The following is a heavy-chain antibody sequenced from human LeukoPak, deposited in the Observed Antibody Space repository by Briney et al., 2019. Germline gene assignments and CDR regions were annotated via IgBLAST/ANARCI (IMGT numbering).Heavy chain of an antibody. J-gene: IGHJ4*02. Sequence: GGSLRLSCAASGFTFGHYWMTWVRQAPGKGLEWVANINPDGSAIFYADSVRGRFTISRENVKSSLSLQMNSLRVEDTAIYSRGTTDDSGYGPFWGQGNRLAV. V-gene: IGHV3-7*01. CDR2: INPDGSAI. CDR3: GTTDDSGYGPF. D-gene: IGHD2-15*01. CDR1: GFTFGHYW.